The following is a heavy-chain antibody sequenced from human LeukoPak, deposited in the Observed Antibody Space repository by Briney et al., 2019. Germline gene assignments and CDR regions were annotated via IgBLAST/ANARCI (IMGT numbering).Heavy chain of an antibody. CDR2: ISWNSGTI. Sequence: GGSLRLSCAGSGFIFNNYAMHWVRQPPGTGLEWVSGISWNSGTIDYADSVRGRFTISRDNAKNSLYLQMDSLRVEDTAFYYCAKDNRRHYTSGPNPDSLHWGQGALVTVSS. D-gene: IGHD6-19*01. CDR1: GFIFNNYA. J-gene: IGHJ4*02. CDR3: AKDNRRHYTSGPNPDSLH. V-gene: IGHV3-9*01.